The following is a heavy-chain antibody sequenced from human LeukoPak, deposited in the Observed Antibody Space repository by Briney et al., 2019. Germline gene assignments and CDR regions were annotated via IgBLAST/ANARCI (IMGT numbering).Heavy chain of an antibody. Sequence: PGGPLRLSCAASGFIFSSNWMHAVRDAPGKGLAWVSRINTDGSSTSYADSVKGRFTISRDNSKNTLYLQMNSLRDEDTAVYYCAKGMGYSSGWYFDYWGQGTLVTVSS. CDR3: AKGMGYSSGWYFDY. CDR1: GFIFSSNW. CDR2: INTDGSST. J-gene: IGHJ4*02. D-gene: IGHD6-19*01. V-gene: IGHV3-74*01.